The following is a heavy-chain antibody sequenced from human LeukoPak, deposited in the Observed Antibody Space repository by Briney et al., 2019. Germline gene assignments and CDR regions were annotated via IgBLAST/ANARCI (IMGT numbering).Heavy chain of an antibody. CDR3: TTDGYCSGGSCPDY. CDR1: GFTFSNAW. CDR2: IKSKTDGGTT. D-gene: IGHD2-15*01. Sequence: GGSLRLSCAASGFTFSNAWMSWVRQAPGKGLEWVGRIKSKTDGGTTGYAAPVKGRFTISRDDSKNTLYLQMNSLKTEDTAVYYCTTDGYCSGGSCPDYWGQGTLVTVSS. V-gene: IGHV3-15*01. J-gene: IGHJ4*02.